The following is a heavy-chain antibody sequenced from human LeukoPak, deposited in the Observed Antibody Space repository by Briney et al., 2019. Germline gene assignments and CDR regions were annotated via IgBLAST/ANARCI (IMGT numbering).Heavy chain of an antibody. V-gene: IGHV3-30-3*01. Sequence: PGGSLRLSCAASGFTFNSYAMHWVRQAPGKGLEWVAVISSDGSNNYYADSVKGRFTISRDNSKNTLYLQMDSLRAEDTAVYYCAKGGIVGAHFDYWGQGTLVTVSS. CDR1: GFTFNSYA. J-gene: IGHJ4*02. D-gene: IGHD1-26*01. CDR2: ISSDGSNN. CDR3: AKGGIVGAHFDY.